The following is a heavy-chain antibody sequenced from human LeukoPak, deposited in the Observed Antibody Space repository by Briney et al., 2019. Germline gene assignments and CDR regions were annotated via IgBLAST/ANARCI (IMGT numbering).Heavy chain of an antibody. CDR2: IYYSGST. CDR3: AREGRYYDILTGPDY. J-gene: IGHJ4*02. CDR1: GGSISSSPYY. V-gene: IGHV4-39*07. D-gene: IGHD3-9*01. Sequence: SETLSLTCTVSGGSISSSPYYWGWIRQPPGKGLEWIGSIYYSGSTYYNPSLKSRVTISVDTSKNQFSLKLSSVTAADTAVYYCAREGRYYDILTGPDYWGQGTLVTVSS.